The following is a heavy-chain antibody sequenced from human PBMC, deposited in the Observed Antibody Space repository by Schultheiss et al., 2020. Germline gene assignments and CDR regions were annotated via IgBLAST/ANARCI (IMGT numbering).Heavy chain of an antibody. Sequence: GGSLRLSCAASGFTFSSYDMHWVRQATGKGLEWVSAIGTAGDTYYPGSVKGRFTISRENAKNSLYLQMNSLRAGDTAVYYCARDQASSGYYYFDYWGHGTLVTVSS. CDR3: ARDQASSGYYYFDY. V-gene: IGHV3-13*01. J-gene: IGHJ4*01. CDR1: GFTFSSYD. CDR2: IGTAGDT. D-gene: IGHD3-22*01.